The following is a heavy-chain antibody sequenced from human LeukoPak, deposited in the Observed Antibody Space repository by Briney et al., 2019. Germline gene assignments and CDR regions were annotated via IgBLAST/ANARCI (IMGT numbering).Heavy chain of an antibody. V-gene: IGHV3-7*01. CDR2: IKQDGSEK. CDR3: ARALSGLAAAVTNFDY. D-gene: IGHD6-13*01. J-gene: IGHJ4*02. Sequence: GGSLRLSCAASGFTFSSYWMSWVRQAPGKGLEWVANIKQDGSEKYYVDSVKGRFTISRDNAKNSLYLQMNSLRAEDTAVYYCARALSGLAAAVTNFDYWGQGTLVTVSS. CDR1: GFTFSSYW.